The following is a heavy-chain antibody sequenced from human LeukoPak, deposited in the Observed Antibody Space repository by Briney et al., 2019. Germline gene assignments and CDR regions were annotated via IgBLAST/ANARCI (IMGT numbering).Heavy chain of an antibody. CDR3: ARARLAVPWSAFDI. Sequence: ASVKVSCKASGYTFTSYGISWGRQAPGQGLEWMGWISAYNGNTNYAQKLQGRVTMTTDTSTSTAYMELRSLRSDDTAVYYCARARLAVPWSAFDIWGQGTMVTVSS. V-gene: IGHV1-18*01. CDR2: ISAYNGNT. J-gene: IGHJ3*02. CDR1: GYTFTSYG. D-gene: IGHD2-2*01.